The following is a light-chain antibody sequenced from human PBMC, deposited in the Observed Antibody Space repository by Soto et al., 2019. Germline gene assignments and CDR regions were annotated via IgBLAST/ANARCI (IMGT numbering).Light chain of an antibody. J-gene: IGLJ2*01. V-gene: IGLV2-8*01. CDR2: EVS. Sequence: QSVLTQPPSAFGSPGQSVTITCSGTSSDVGEENYVSWYQQHPGKVPKPILYEVSKRPSGVPDRFSGSRSGNTASLTVSGLQAEDEADYYCSSFAGSPVVFGGGTKLTVL. CDR3: SSFAGSPVV. CDR1: SSDVGEENY.